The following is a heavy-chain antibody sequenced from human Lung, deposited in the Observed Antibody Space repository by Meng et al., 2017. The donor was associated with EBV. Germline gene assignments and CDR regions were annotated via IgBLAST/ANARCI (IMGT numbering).Heavy chain of an antibody. Sequence: QLHMQERGPGRVQPSQTLSLTCTVSGGSVISGGYYWSWIRQQPGKGLEWIGYIYYTGSSFYNPSLKSRVTISVDTSKNQFSLNLSSVTAADTAVYYCANAGRFGESLGDYWGQGTLVTVSS. CDR1: GGSVISGGYY. D-gene: IGHD3-10*01. CDR2: IYYTGSS. CDR3: ANAGRFGESLGDY. J-gene: IGHJ4*02. V-gene: IGHV4-31*03.